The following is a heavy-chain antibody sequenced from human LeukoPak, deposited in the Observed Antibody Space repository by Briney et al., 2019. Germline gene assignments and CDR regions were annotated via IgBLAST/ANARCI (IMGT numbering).Heavy chain of an antibody. J-gene: IGHJ4*02. V-gene: IGHV4-61*09. D-gene: IGHD4-17*01. Sequence: PSETLSLTCTVSGGSISSGSYCWSWIRQPAGKGLEWIGHIYISGNTNYNPSLKSRVTISVDTSKNQFSLKLSSVTAADTAVYYCARDDYGDYGYWGQGTLVTVSS. CDR3: ARDDYGDYGY. CDR2: IYISGNT. CDR1: GGSISSGSYC.